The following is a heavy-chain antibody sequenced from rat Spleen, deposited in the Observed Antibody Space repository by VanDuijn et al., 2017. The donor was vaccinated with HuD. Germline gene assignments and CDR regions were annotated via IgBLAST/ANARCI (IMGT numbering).Heavy chain of an antibody. D-gene: IGHD1-5*01. CDR2: ISTGGGNT. J-gene: IGHJ4*01. CDR3: ARHGGYNYDYYVMDA. CDR1: GFTFSDYY. V-gene: IGHV5S13*01. Sequence: EVQLVESDGGLVQPGRSLKLSCAASGFTFSDYYMAWVRQAPTKGLEWVASISTGGGNTYYRDSVKGRFTISRDNAKNTQYLQMDSLWSEDTATYYCARHGGYNYDYYVMDAWGHGASVTVSS.